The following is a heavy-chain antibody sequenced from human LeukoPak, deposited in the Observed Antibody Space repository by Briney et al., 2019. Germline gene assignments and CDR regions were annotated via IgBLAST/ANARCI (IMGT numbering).Heavy chain of an antibody. D-gene: IGHD3-9*01. V-gene: IGHV1-18*04. CDR3: ARVDILPGYYFFDY. J-gene: IGHJ4*02. Sequence: ASVKVSCKSSGYSFIGYYIHWVRQAPGQGPGWMGWISINNESTYYVQKFQGRVTMTTDTSTSTAYMELRSLRSDDTAVYYCARVDILPGYYFFDYWGQGTLVTVSS. CDR2: ISINNEST. CDR1: GYSFIGYY.